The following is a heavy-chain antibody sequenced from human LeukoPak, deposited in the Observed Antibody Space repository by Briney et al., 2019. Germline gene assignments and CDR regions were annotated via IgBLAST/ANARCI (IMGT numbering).Heavy chain of an antibody. CDR2: IYYSGST. V-gene: IGHV4-59*01. J-gene: IGHJ4*02. CDR1: GGSISSYY. CDR3: ARGPLGYCSSTSCSLDY. Sequence: SETLSLTCTVSGGSISSYYWSWIRQPPGEGLEWIGYIYYSGSTNYNPSLKSRVTISVDTSKNQFSLKLSSVTAADTAVYYCARGPLGYCSSTSCSLDYWGQGTLVTVSS. D-gene: IGHD2-2*01.